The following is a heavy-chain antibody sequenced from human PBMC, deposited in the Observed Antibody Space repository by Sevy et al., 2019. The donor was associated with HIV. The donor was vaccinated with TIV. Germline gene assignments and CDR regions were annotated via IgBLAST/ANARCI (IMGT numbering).Heavy chain of an antibody. CDR3: ALAAQVTMTVAVGYFEF. Sequence: KVSCKAFGGTFNKYPFIWVQQAAGQGLEWMEGIIPIFGTKNYAQKFQGRATITADQYTNTVYMELSSLTSEDTAVYWCALAAQVTMTVAVGYFEFWGQGTLVTVSS. J-gene: IGHJ4*02. V-gene: IGHV1-69*01. CDR2: IIPIFGTK. CDR1: GGTFNKYP. D-gene: IGHD1-26*01.